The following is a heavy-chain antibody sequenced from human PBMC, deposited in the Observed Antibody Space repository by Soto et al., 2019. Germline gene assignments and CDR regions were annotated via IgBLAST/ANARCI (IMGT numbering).Heavy chain of an antibody. D-gene: IGHD2-2*01. CDR2: IYHSGST. Sequence: PSETLCLTCAVAGGYISGSNWWSWVRQPPGKGLEWIGEIYHSGSTNYNPSLKSRVTISVDKSKNQFSLKLSSVTAEDTAVYYCARAGLGYCTSTNCHPGFDIWGQGTMVTVSS. V-gene: IGHV4-4*02. CDR3: ARAGLGYCTSTNCHPGFDI. J-gene: IGHJ3*02. CDR1: GGYISGSNW.